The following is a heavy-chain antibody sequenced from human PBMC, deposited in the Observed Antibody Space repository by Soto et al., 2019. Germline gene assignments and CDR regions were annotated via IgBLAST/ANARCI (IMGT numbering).Heavy chain of an antibody. CDR1: GGSISSSSYY. Sequence: SSETLSLTCTVSGGSISSSSYYWGWIRQPPGKGLEWIGSIYYSGSTYYNPSLKSRVTISVDTSKNQFSLKLSSVTAADTAVYYCASGGCSSTSCYENYWGQGTLVTVSS. CDR2: IYYSGST. D-gene: IGHD2-2*01. J-gene: IGHJ4*02. V-gene: IGHV4-39*01. CDR3: ASGGCSSTSCYENY.